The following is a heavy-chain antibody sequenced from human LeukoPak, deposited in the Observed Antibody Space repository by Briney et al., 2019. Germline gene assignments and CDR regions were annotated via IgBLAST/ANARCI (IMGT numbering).Heavy chain of an antibody. D-gene: IGHD3-22*01. V-gene: IGHV3-48*03. CDR1: GFSFRSYE. CDR3: ARLNYFDSSGYR. J-gene: IGHJ4*02. Sequence: GGSLRLSCAASGFSFRSYEMNWVRQIPGKGLEWVSYISSSGTTIYYADSVKGRFTISRDNAKNSLYLQMNSLRAEDTAIYYCARLNYFDSSGYRWGQGTLVTVSS. CDR2: ISSSGTTI.